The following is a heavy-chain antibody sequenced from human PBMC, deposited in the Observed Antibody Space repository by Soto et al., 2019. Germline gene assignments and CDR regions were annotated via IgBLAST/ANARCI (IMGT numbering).Heavy chain of an antibody. Sequence: PGGSLRLSCAASGFTFSSYSMNWVRQAPGKGLEWVSSISSSSSYIYYADSVKGRSTISRDNAKNSLYLQMNSLRAKDTAVYYCAGSIAAAGTDYYYGMDVWGQGTTVTVSS. CDR1: GFTFSSYS. V-gene: IGHV3-21*01. D-gene: IGHD6-13*01. CDR3: AGSIAAAGTDYYYGMDV. J-gene: IGHJ6*02. CDR2: ISSSSSYI.